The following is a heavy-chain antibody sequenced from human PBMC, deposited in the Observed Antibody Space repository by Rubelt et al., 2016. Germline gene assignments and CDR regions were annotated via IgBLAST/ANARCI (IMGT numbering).Heavy chain of an antibody. CDR1: GGSISSYY. V-gene: IGHV4-59*01. CDR3: AREMGYSYGITYYYYGMDV. CDR2: IYYSGST. Sequence: QVQLQESGPGLVKPSETLSLTCTVSGGSISSYYWSWIRQPPGKGLEWIGYIYYSGSTNYNPSLKSRVTISVDTSKNQFSLKLSSVTAADTAVYYCAREMGYSYGITYYYYGMDVWGQGTTVTISS. J-gene: IGHJ6*02. D-gene: IGHD5-18*01.